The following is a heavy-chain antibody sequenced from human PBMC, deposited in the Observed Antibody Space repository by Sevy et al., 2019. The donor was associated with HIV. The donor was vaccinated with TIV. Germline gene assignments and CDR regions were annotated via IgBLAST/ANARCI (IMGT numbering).Heavy chain of an antibody. CDR2: ISSGSSYI. J-gene: IGHJ4*02. V-gene: IGHV3-21*01. CDR3: ARNLDYYASGPPDY. D-gene: IGHD3-10*01. CDR1: GFTFSHYN. Sequence: GGSLRLSCAASGFTFSHYNMNWVRQAPGRGLEWVSSISSGSSYIFYADSVKGRFTISRDNAKDSLFLQMGSLRAEDTAVYYCARNLDYYASGPPDYWGRGTLVTVSS.